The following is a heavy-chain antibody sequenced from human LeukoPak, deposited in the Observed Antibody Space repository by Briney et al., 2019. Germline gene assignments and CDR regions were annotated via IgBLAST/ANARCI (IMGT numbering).Heavy chain of an antibody. V-gene: IGHV3-23*01. Sequence: PGGSLRLSCAVSGVTLSNYGMSWVRQAPGKGLEWVAGISGSGGKPNYADSVKGRFTISRDNTKNTLYLQMNSLRAEDTAVYFCAKRGVVIRVILVGFHKEAYYFDSWGTGALVTVSS. D-gene: IGHD3-22*01. CDR2: ISGSGGKP. CDR3: AKRGVVIRVILVGFHKEAYYFDS. J-gene: IGHJ4*02. CDR1: GVTLSNYG.